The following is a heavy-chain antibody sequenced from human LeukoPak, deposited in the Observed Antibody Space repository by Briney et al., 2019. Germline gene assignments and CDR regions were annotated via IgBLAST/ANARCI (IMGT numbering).Heavy chain of an antibody. D-gene: IGHD2-15*01. Sequence: GESLKISCKDSGYSFTNYGIVWVRQMPGKGLEWIGIIYSGDSETRYSPSFQGQVTISADKSISTAYLQWSSLKASDTAMYYCARYRYCSGGSCYSDFWGQGTLVTVSS. CDR1: GYSFTNYG. V-gene: IGHV5-51*01. CDR2: IYSGDSET. J-gene: IGHJ4*02. CDR3: ARYRYCSGGSCYSDF.